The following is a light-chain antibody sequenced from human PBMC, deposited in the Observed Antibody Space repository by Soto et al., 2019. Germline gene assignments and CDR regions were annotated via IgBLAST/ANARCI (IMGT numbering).Light chain of an antibody. J-gene: IGLJ1*01. CDR3: GSYTSSNTLV. V-gene: IGLV2-14*03. CDR1: SSDVGGYNY. CDR2: EVT. Sequence: QSVLTQPASVSGSPGQSITISCTGTSSDVGGYNYVSWYQQHPGKAPKLLIYEVTYRPSGVSNRFSVSKSGNTASLTISGLQAEDEADYFCGSYTSSNTLVFGTGTKVTVL.